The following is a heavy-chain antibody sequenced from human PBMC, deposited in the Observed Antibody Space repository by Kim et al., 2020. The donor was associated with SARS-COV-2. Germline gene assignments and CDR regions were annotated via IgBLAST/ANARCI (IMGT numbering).Heavy chain of an antibody. V-gene: IGHV3-74*01. CDR2: INSDGSST. J-gene: IGHJ3*02. CDR3: ARVEEATGAFDI. CDR1: GFTFSSYW. Sequence: GGSLRLSCAASGFTFSSYWMHWVRQAPGKGLVWVSRINSDGSSTSYADSVKGRFTISRDNAKNTLYLQMNSLRAEDTAVYYCARVEEATGAFDIWGQGTMVTVSS.